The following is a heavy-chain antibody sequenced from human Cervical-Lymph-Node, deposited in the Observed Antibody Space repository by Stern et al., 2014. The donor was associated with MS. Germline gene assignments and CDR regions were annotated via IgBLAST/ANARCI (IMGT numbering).Heavy chain of an antibody. D-gene: IGHD3-22*01. J-gene: IGHJ4*02. CDR3: ARDRRHYDTSGGYYFDS. CDR1: GGSFSYYA. Sequence: VQLVESGAEVKTPGSSVKVSCTASGGSFSYYAINWVRQAPGQGPEWMGGIITSVGTANYAQKFQGRVAITADESTRTAYMELSSLRSEDEAVYYCARDRRHYDTSGGYYFDSWGQGTLVTVSS. CDR2: IITSVGTA. V-gene: IGHV1-69*01.